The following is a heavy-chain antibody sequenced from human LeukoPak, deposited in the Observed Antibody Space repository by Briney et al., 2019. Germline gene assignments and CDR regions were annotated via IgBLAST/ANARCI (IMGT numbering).Heavy chain of an antibody. CDR2: INPNSGGT. V-gene: IGHV1-2*02. J-gene: IGHJ4*02. CDR1: GYTFTGYY. D-gene: IGHD5-18*01. Sequence: ALVKVSCKASGYTFTGYYMHWVRQAPGQGLEWMGWINPNSGGTNYAQKFQGRVTMTRDTSISTAYMELSRLRSDDTAVYYCARGRTAMSSQPFDYWGQGTLVTVSS. CDR3: ARGRTAMSSQPFDY.